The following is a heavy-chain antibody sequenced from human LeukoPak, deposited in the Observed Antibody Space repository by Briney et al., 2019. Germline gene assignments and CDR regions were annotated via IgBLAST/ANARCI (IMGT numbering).Heavy chain of an antibody. CDR1: GYTLSDYY. V-gene: IGHV1-2*02. D-gene: IGHD2-2*01. CDR3: ARGQRIINGLDV. CDR2: LNPHSGGT. J-gene: IGHJ6*02. Sequence: GASVKVSCKASGYTLSDYYIYWVRQAPGQGLEWLGWLNPHSGGTNYAQKFQGRVTLTRDTSISTTYTELPTLRPDDMAIYYYARGQRIINGLDVWAKGPRSPSP.